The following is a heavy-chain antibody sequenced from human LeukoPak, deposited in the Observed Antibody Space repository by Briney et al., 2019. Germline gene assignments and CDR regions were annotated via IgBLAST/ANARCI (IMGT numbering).Heavy chain of an antibody. J-gene: IGHJ5*02. CDR1: GGSFSGYY. Sequence: SETLSLTCAVNGGSFSGYYWSWIRQPPGKGLEWIGEINHSGSTNYNPSLKSRVTISVDTSKNQFSLKLSSVTAADTAVYYCARGRMIVVKMVLGYWFDPWGQGTLVTVSS. CDR2: INHSGST. CDR3: ARGRMIVVKMVLGYWFDP. D-gene: IGHD3-22*01. V-gene: IGHV4-34*01.